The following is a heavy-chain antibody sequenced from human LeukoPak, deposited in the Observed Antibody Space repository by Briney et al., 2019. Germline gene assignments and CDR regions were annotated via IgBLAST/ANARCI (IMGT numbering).Heavy chain of an antibody. Sequence: PSETLSLTCTVSGGSISSGSYYWSWLRQPAGKGLEWIGRIYTSGSTNYNPSLKSRVTISVDTSKNQFSLKLSSVTAADTAVYYCASCRDGYNAHDYWGQGTLVTVSS. CDR2: IYTSGST. CDR1: GGSISSGSYY. J-gene: IGHJ4*02. D-gene: IGHD5-24*01. V-gene: IGHV4-61*02. CDR3: ASCRDGYNAHDY.